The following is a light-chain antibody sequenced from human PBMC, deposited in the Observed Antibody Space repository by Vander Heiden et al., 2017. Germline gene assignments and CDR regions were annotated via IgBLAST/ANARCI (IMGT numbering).Light chain of an antibody. V-gene: IGLV2-14*03. J-gene: IGLJ3*02. CDR1: SSDVAGYNY. Sequence: QSSLTQPASVSGSPGQSLTIPCTGPSSDVAGYNYVPWYQQPPSNAPKLMPHDVSKRPAGVSNRFSGSKSGNTASLTSAGLQAEDEADYYCRAYKSRSTLVFGGGTKLTVL. CDR3: RAYKSRSTLV. CDR2: DVS.